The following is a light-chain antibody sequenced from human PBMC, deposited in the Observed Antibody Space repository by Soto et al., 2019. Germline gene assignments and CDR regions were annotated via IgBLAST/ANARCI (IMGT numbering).Light chain of an antibody. CDR2: GAS. CDR3: QPYGSSPT. Sequence: EIALTQSPGTLSLSPGERATLSCRASQSVSSSYLAWYQQKPGQAPRLLIYGASSRATGIPDRFSGSGSGTDFTVPISRLEPEDFAVYYCQPYGSSPTFGGGNKVEIK. V-gene: IGKV3-20*01. CDR1: QSVSSSY. J-gene: IGKJ4*01.